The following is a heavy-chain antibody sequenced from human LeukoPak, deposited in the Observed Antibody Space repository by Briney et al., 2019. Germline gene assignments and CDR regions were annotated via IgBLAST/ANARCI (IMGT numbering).Heavy chain of an antibody. J-gene: IGHJ3*02. CDR1: GFPFSSYP. D-gene: IGHD2-15*01. V-gene: IGHV3-23*01. Sequence: GGSLRLSCAASGFPFSSYPMSWVRQAPGKGLEWVSAISGSGGSTYHADSVKGRFTISRDNSKNTLYLQMNSLRAEDTAVYYCAKDIGKRYCSGGSCYVGAFDIWGQGTMVTVSS. CDR2: ISGSGGST. CDR3: AKDIGKRYCSGGSCYVGAFDI.